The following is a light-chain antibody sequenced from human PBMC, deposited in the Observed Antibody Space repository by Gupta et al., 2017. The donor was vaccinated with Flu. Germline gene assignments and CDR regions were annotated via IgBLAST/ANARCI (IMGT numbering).Light chain of an antibody. CDR3: QTYDSSLSGSV. V-gene: IGLV1-40*01. CDR1: SSDFGSCFD. J-gene: IGLJ2*01. Sequence: QSVLTQPPSVSGAPGQRVTISCTGSSSDFGSCFDVHWYQHLPGSAPKLHIYDTYNRPSGVPDRFSGFKSGTSASLAITGLQAEDEADYYCQTYDSSLSGSVFGGGTKLTVL. CDR2: DTY.